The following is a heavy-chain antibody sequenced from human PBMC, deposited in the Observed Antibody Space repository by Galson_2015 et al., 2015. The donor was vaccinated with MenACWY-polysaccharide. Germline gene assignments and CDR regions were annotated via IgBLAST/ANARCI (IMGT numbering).Heavy chain of an antibody. V-gene: IGHV3-13*01. Sequence: SLRLSCAASGSTFSSFDMHWVRHVIGKGLGWVAAIGTGGDTYYSGSVKGRFTISRENAKNSLYLQMNSLRAGDTAVYYCAREFTGEGSSWYYWYFDLWGRGTLVTVSS. D-gene: IGHD6-13*01. CDR3: AREFTGEGSSWYYWYFDL. CDR1: GSTFSSFD. J-gene: IGHJ2*01. CDR2: IGTGGDT.